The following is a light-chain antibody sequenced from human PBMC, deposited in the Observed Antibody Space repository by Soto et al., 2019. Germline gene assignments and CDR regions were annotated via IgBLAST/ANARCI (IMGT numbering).Light chain of an antibody. J-gene: IGKJ1*01. CDR1: QYIYYN. CDR3: LQYHNLWA. V-gene: IGKV3-15*01. CDR2: RAS. Sequence: ILMTQSPATVSVSPGESATLSCRASQYIYYNVAWYQQRPGQAPRLLIYRASTRATGVPARFSGSGSGTEFTLTISSLQPEDFTVYSCLQYHNLWAFGQGTKVEI.